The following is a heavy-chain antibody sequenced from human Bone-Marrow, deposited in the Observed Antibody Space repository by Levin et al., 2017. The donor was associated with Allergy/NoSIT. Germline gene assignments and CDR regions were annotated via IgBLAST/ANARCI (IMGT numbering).Heavy chain of an antibody. V-gene: IGHV3-23*01. CDR3: AKADREQLWPYNGDY. Sequence: GGSLRLSCAGSGFTFSSYAMNWVRQAPGKGLEWVSAISSGGDSTFYGDSVKGRFTISRDNSENTLYLQMHSLRAEDTAIYYCAKADREQLWPYNGDYWGQGTLVTVSS. CDR1: GFTFSSYA. D-gene: IGHD3-16*01. J-gene: IGHJ4*02. CDR2: ISSGGDST.